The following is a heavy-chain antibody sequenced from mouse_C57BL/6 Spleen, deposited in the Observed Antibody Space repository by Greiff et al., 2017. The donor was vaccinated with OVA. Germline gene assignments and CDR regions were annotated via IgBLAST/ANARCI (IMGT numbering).Heavy chain of an antibody. CDR1: GYTFTSYW. J-gene: IGHJ2*01. V-gene: IGHV1-55*01. D-gene: IGHD2-9*01. CDR3: ARPSYYGYDDYFDY. CDR2: IYPGSGST. Sequence: VQLQQPGAELVKPGASVKMSCKASGYTFTSYWITWVTQRPGQGLEWIGDIYPGSGSTNYNEKFKSKATLTVDTSSSTAYMQLSSLTSEDSAVYYCARPSYYGYDDYFDYWGQGTTLTVSS.